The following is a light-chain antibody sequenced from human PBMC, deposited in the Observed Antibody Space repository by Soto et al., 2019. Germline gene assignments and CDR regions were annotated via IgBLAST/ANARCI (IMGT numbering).Light chain of an antibody. Sequence: QSVLTQPPSASGTPGQRVTISCSGTISNIGSNHVYWYQQLPGMAPTLLIYRNNQRPSGVPDRFSGSKSGTSASLAIRGLRSEDEADYYCATWDDRLSGRGVFGTGTKLTVL. CDR2: RNN. CDR1: ISNIGSNH. J-gene: IGLJ1*01. V-gene: IGLV1-47*01. CDR3: ATWDDRLSGRGV.